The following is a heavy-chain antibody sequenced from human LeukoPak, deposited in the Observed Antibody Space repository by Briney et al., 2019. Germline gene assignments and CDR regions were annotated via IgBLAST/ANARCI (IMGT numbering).Heavy chain of an antibody. J-gene: IGHJ4*02. Sequence: PGGSLRLSCAASGFTLSTYWMNWVRQAPGKGLEWVATIKQDGREKYYVDSVKGRFTISRDNAKNSLYLQMNSLRAEDTAVYYCARDRNTDFWSGYYTNYCDYWGQGTLVTVSS. CDR2: IKQDGREK. CDR3: ARDRNTDFWSGYYTNYCDY. V-gene: IGHV3-7*01. CDR1: GFTLSTYW. D-gene: IGHD3-3*01.